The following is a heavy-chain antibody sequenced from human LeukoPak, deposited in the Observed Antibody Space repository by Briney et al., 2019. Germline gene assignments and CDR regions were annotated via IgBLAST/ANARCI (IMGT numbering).Heavy chain of an antibody. CDR2: FDPEDGET. V-gene: IGHV1-24*01. CDR3: ATVAITMVRGVIIAYFDY. Sequence: ASVKVSCKVSGYTLTELSMHWVRQAPGKGLEWMGGFDPEDGETIYAQKFQGRVTMTEDTSTDTAYMELSSLRSEDTAVYYCATVAITMVRGVIIAYFDYWGQGTLVTVSS. J-gene: IGHJ4*02. D-gene: IGHD3-10*01. CDR1: GYTLTELS.